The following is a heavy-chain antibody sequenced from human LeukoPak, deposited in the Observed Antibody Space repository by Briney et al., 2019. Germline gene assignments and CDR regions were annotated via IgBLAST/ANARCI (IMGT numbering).Heavy chain of an antibody. CDR1: GDSISSGDYY. CDR2: ISSSGST. D-gene: IGHD2-15*01. CDR3: ARSTYCSGGSCSHNWFDP. V-gene: IGHV4-61*02. Sequence: PSETLSLTCTVSGDSISSGDYYWSWIRQPAGKGLEWIGRISSSGSTNYNPSLKSRVTISVDTSKNQFSLKLSSVTAADTAVYYCARSTYCSGGSCSHNWFDPWGQGTLVTVSS. J-gene: IGHJ5*02.